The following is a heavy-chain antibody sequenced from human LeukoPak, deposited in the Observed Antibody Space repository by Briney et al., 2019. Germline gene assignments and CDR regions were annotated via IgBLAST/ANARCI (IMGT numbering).Heavy chain of an antibody. V-gene: IGHV3-23*01. D-gene: IGHD1-26*01. CDR3: ARDIDGFFDY. J-gene: IGHJ4*02. CDR2: ISGSGGST. CDR1: GFTFSSYA. Sequence: PGGSLRLSCAASGFTFSSYAMSWVRQAPGKGLEWVSAISGSGGSTYYADSVKGRFTISRDNAKNSLYLQMNSLRAEDTAVYYCARDIDGFFDYWGQGTLVTVSS.